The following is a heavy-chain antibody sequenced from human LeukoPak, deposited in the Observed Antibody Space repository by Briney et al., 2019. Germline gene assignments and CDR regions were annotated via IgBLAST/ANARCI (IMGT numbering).Heavy chain of an antibody. CDR2: IIPIFGTA. J-gene: IGHJ6*03. V-gene: IGHV1-69*06. D-gene: IGHD3-16*01. CDR1: GYTFTGYY. Sequence: SVKVSCKASGYTFTGYYMHWVRQAPGQGLEWMGGIIPIFGTANYAQKFQGRVTITADKSTSTAYMELSSLRSEDTAVYYCARVTDYYYYYYMDVWGKGTTVTVSS. CDR3: ARVTDYYYYYYMDV.